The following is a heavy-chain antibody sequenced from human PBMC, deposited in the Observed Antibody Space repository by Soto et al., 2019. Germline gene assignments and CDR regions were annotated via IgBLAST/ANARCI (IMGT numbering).Heavy chain of an antibody. CDR2: IYHSGRT. CDR1: GGSIGGSNG. CDR3: ARGVVVGYYYYGMDV. Sequence: SETLSLTCAVSGGSIGGSNGWSWVRQPPGKGLEWIGEIYHSGRTNYNPSLKSRVTISVDKSKNQFSLKLSSVTAADTAVYYCARGVVVGYYYYGMDVWGQGTTVTVSS. V-gene: IGHV4-4*02. D-gene: IGHD3-22*01. J-gene: IGHJ6*02.